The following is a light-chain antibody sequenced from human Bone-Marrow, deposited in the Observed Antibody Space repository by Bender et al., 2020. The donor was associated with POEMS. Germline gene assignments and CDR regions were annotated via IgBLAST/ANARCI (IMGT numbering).Light chain of an antibody. V-gene: IGLV1-51*02. J-gene: IGLJ3*02. Sequence: QSVLTQPPSVSAAPGQRVTISCSGSNSNIGSNYVSWYQQLPGASPKFLIYENNKRRSGIPDRFSGAKSGTSATLGIAGLQTGDEADYYCGTWDNSLSTVVFGGGTKVTVL. CDR1: NSNIGSNY. CDR2: ENN. CDR3: GTWDNSLSTVV.